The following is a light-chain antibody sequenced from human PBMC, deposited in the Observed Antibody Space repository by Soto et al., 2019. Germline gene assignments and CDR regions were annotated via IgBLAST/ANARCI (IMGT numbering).Light chain of an antibody. V-gene: IGKV3-11*01. CDR2: DAS. J-gene: IGKJ4*01. CDR3: QQRYSWPLT. Sequence: EIVLTQSPAALSSSPGGRATLSCRVSQSINIYLAWYQQKLGQAPRLLIYDASIRATGIPASFSGSGSGTDFTLTISSLELEDFGVYYCQQRYSWPLTFGGGTKVEIK. CDR1: QSINIY.